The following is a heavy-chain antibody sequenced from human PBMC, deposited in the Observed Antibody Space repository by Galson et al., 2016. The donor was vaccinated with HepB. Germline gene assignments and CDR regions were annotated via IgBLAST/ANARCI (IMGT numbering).Heavy chain of an antibody. D-gene: IGHD5-18*01. CDR1: GFTFSRFW. J-gene: IGHJ4*02. V-gene: IGHV3-7*01. CDR2: IKQDGSEK. CDR3: ASLDTDMVRTLGC. Sequence: SLRLSCAASGFTFSRFWMSWVRQAPGKGLEWVAMIKQDGSEKYYVDSVKGRFTISTDSAKNSLFLQMNSLTVEDTALYYCASLDTDMVRTLGCWGQGTLVTVSS.